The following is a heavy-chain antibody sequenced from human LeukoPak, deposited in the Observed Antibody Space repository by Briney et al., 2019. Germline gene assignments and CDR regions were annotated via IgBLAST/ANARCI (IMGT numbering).Heavy chain of an antibody. CDR3: TTIRPGY. J-gene: IGHJ4*02. CDR1: GFTFSSYE. D-gene: IGHD5-12*01. CDR2: ISSSGTTL. V-gene: IGHV3-48*03. Sequence: GGSLRLSCAASGFTFSSYEMNWVRQAPGKGLEWVSHISSSGTTLYYADSVKGRFTISRDDAKNTLYLQMNSLRAEDTAVYYCTTIRPGYWGQGTLVTVSP.